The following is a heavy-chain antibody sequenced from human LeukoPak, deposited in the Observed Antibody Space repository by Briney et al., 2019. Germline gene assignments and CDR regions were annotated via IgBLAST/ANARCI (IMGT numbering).Heavy chain of an antibody. J-gene: IGHJ4*02. V-gene: IGHV4-34*01. Sequence: SETLSLTCTVSGGSISTYYWSWIRQPPGKGLEWIGEINHSGSTNYNPSLKSRVTISVDTSKNQFSLKLSSVTAADTAVYYCARELWPRSSFDYWGQGTLVTVSS. CDR2: INHSGST. CDR3: ARELWPRSSFDY. CDR1: GGSISTYY. D-gene: IGHD5-18*01.